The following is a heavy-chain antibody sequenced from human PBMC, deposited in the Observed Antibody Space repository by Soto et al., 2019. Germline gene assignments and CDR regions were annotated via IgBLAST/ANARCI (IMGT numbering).Heavy chain of an antibody. V-gene: IGHV3-23*01. J-gene: IGHJ4*02. CDR3: AKDGVRDDYYFDY. D-gene: IGHD3-16*01. CDR1: GFTFSSYA. Sequence: EVQLLESGGGLVQPGGSLRLSCAASGFTFSSYAMSWVRQAPGKGLEWVSAISGSGGSTYYADSVKGRFTISRDNSKNTLYLPMNSLRAEDTAVYYCAKDGVRDDYYFDYWGQGTLVTVSS. CDR2: ISGSGGST.